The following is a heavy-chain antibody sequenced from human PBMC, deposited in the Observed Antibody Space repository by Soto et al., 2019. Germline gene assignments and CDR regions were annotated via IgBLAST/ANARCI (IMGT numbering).Heavy chain of an antibody. V-gene: IGHV1-8*01. CDR3: ARGNYYGSGSYYPIYYYYGMDV. CDR1: GYTFARYD. CDR2: MNPNSGNT. D-gene: IGHD3-10*01. J-gene: IGHJ6*02. Sequence: ASVKVSCKASGYTFARYDINGVRHATGQGLEWMGWMNPNSGNTGYAQKFQGRVTMTRNTSISTAYMELSSLRSEDTAVYYCARGNYYGSGSYYPIYYYYGMDVWGQGTTVTVSS.